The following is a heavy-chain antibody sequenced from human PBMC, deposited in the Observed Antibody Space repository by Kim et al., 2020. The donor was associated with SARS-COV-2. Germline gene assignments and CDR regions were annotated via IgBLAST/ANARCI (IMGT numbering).Heavy chain of an antibody. V-gene: IGHV4-59*13. CDR1: GGPITEYY. CDR3: ASSRDDYNYGMDV. J-gene: IGHJ6*02. Sequence: SETLSLTCSVFGGPITEYYWTWIRQPPGKGLEWIGYMFYGGATKYNPSLKSRVALSVDTSKNQFSLRLGSVTAADTAMYYCASSRDDYNYGMDVWGHGTTDTVSS. CDR2: MFYGGAT.